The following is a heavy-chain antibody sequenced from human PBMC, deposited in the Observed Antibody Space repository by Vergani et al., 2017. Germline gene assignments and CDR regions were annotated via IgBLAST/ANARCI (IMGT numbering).Heavy chain of an antibody. V-gene: IGHV1-2*02. D-gene: IGHD3-3*01. CDR1: GYIFTGHY. CDR3: ARDPANNYDCWSGSSRYNWFDP. Sequence: QVQLVQSGAEVKKPGASVKVSCKASGYIFTGHYIHWARQALGQGPEWMGWINPKNGGTNYAQKFQGRVNMTRDTSISTAYMELSRMRSDDTAVYYCARDPANNYDCWSGSSRYNWFDPWGQGTPVTVSS. J-gene: IGHJ5*02. CDR2: INPKNGGT.